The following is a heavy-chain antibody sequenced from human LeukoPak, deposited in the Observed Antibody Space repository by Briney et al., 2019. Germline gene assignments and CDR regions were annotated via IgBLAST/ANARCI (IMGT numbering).Heavy chain of an antibody. D-gene: IGHD5-24*01. CDR2: IYYSGST. V-gene: IGHV4-39*02. CDR3: ARTARPRWGDGYIFDY. CDR1: GGSISSSSYY. Sequence: KPSETLSLTCTVSGGSISSSSYYWGWIRQPPGKGLEWIGSIYYSGSTTYNPSLNSRVTISVDTSKNHFSLRLSSVTAADTAVYYCARTARPRWGDGYIFDYWGQGTLVTVSS. J-gene: IGHJ4*02.